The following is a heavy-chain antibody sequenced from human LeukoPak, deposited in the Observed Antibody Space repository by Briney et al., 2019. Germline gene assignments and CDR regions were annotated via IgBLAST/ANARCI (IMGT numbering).Heavy chain of an antibody. V-gene: IGHV1-69*05. CDR3: ARESGVTGTTGGDSFDI. Sequence: SVKVSRKASGYTFTGHYVHWVRQAPGQGLEWMGSIIPVFGTSNYAQKFQGRVTITTDESTSTAYMELSSLRSEDTAVYYCARESGVTGTTGGDSFDIWGQGTMVTVSS. CDR1: GYTFTGHY. D-gene: IGHD1-14*01. J-gene: IGHJ3*02. CDR2: IIPVFGTS.